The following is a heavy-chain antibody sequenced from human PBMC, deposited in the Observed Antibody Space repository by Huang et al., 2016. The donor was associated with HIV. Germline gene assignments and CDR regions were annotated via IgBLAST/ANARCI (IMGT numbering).Heavy chain of an antibody. CDR3: AKDGSGITFGGVLSLRGNLDY. CDR2: IAYDGSKK. J-gene: IGHJ4*02. D-gene: IGHD3-16*01. Sequence: QVQLVESGGGVVQPGRSLRLSCAASGFTFSSYGFHWVRQAPGKGLAWVAGIAYDGSKKYFADSVKGRFTISRDNSKRTLFLQMNNLRAEDTALYYCAKDGSGITFGGVLSLRGNLDYWGQGTLVTVSS. CDR1: GFTFSSYG. V-gene: IGHV3-30*18.